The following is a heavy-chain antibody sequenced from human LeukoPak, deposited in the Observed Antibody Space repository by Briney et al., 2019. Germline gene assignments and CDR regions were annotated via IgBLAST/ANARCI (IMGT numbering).Heavy chain of an antibody. CDR1: GGSFSGYY. D-gene: IGHD6-13*01. V-gene: IGHV4-34*01. CDR2: INHSGGT. J-gene: IGHJ4*02. Sequence: SETLSLTCAVYGGSFSGYYWSWIRQPPGKGLEWIGEINHSGGTNYNPSLKSRVTISVDTSKNQFSLKLSSVTAADTAVYYCARGRQQDYWGQGTLVTVSS. CDR3: ARGRQQDY.